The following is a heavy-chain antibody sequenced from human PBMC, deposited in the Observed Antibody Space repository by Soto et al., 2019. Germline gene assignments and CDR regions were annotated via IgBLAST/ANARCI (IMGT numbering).Heavy chain of an antibody. Sequence: EVQLVESGGGLVQPGGSLRLSCAASGFTFSSYWMSWVRQAPGKGLEWVANIKQDGSEKYYMDSVKGRFTISRDNTKNSLYRHMNSLRAEDTAVYYCAREELGFSSGWYYFDYWGQGTLFTVSS. CDR2: IKQDGSEK. V-gene: IGHV3-7*05. CDR3: AREELGFSSGWYYFDY. CDR1: GFTFSSYW. D-gene: IGHD6-19*01. J-gene: IGHJ4*02.